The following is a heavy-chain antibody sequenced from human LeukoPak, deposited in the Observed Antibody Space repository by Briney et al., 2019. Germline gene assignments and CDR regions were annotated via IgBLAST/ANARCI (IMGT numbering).Heavy chain of an antibody. CDR1: GYTFTSYG. J-gene: IGHJ3*02. CDR2: ISAYNGNT. V-gene: IGHV1-18*01. Sequence: GASVKVSCKASGYTFTSYGISWVRQAPGQGLEWMGWISAYNGNTNYAQKLQGRVTMTTDTPTSTAYMELRSVRSDDTAVYYCARERPDRRFFYDAFDIWGQGTVVTVSS. D-gene: IGHD3-16*01. CDR3: ARERPDRRFFYDAFDI.